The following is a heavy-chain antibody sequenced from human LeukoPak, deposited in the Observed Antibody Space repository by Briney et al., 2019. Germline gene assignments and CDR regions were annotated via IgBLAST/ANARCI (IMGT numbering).Heavy chain of an antibody. CDR2: FIPAGDR. D-gene: IGHD7-27*01. CDR3: ARGGVWGLSSNWLES. V-gene: IGHV3-13*04. J-gene: IGHJ5*01. Sequence: PGGSLRLSCAASGFTFSSHDMHWVRQAAGKGLEWVSGFIPAGDRYYAESVKGRFTISRENAKSSLYLQMNSLRVGDTAVYYCARGGVWGLSSNWLESWGQGILVTVSS. CDR1: GFTFSSHD.